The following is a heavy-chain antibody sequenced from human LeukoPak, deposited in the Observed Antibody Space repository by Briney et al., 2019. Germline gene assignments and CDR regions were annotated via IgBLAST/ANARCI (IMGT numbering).Heavy chain of an antibody. J-gene: IGHJ4*02. CDR1: GGTFSSYA. CDR2: IIPIFGTA. D-gene: IGHD3-10*01. CDR3: ALYKGSGSYYPIDY. V-gene: IGHV1-69*13. Sequence: ASVKVSCKAPGGTFSSYAISWVRQAPGQGLEWMGGIIPIFGTANYAQKFQGRVTITADESTSTAYMELSSLRSEDTAVYYCALYKGSGSYYPIDYWGQGTLVTVSS.